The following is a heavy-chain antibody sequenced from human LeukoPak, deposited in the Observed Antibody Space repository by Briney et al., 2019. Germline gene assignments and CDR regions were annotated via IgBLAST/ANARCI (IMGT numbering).Heavy chain of an antibody. V-gene: IGHV3-23*01. J-gene: IGHJ3*02. CDR1: GFTFSSYA. Sequence: GGSLRLSCAASGFTFSSYAMSWVRQAPGKGLEWVSAISGSGGSTYYADSVKGRFTISRDNSKNTLYLQMNSLRAEDTAVYYCAKVPELNYYDSSGYYHPAPFDIWGQGTMATGSS. CDR3: AKVPELNYYDSSGYYHPAPFDI. D-gene: IGHD3-22*01. CDR2: ISGSGGST.